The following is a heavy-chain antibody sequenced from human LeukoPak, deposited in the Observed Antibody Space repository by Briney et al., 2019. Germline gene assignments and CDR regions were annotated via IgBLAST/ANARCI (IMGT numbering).Heavy chain of an antibody. Sequence: GASVKVSCKASEYTFTGYYMHWVRQAPGQGLEWMGWINPNSGGTNYAQKFQGWVTMTRDTSISTAYMELSRLRSDDTAVYYCAITLGATSIDYWGQGTLVTVSS. CDR3: AITLGATSIDY. CDR2: INPNSGGT. D-gene: IGHD1-26*01. V-gene: IGHV1-2*04. CDR1: EYTFTGYY. J-gene: IGHJ4*02.